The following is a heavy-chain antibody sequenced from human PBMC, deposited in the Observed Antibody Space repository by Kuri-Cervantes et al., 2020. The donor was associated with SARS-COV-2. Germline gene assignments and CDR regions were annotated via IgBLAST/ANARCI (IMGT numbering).Heavy chain of an antibody. CDR3: EGKYQLLL. J-gene: IGHJ4*02. D-gene: IGHD2-2*01. CDR2: IGGSGDDT. V-gene: IGHV3-23*01. CDR1: GGSFSGYY. Sequence: ETLSLTCAVYGGSFSGYYWSWIRQPPGKGLEWVSAIGGSGDDTYYADSVKGRFTISRDNSRNTLYLQMNSLRAEDTAVYYCEGKYQLLLWGQGTLVTVSS.